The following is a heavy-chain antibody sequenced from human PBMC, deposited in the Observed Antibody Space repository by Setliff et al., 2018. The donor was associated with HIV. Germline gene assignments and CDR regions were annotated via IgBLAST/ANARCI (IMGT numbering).Heavy chain of an antibody. V-gene: IGHV3-11*04. Sequence: PGGSLRLSCAASGFTFSNYAMSWVRQAPGKGLEWLSYISSSGTTTYYADSVKGRFTISRDNAKNSVLLQMNSLRVEDTAVYFCAAQGVLWGQGTQVTVSS. CDR2: ISSSGTTT. CDR1: GFTFSNYA. CDR3: AAQGVL. J-gene: IGHJ4*02.